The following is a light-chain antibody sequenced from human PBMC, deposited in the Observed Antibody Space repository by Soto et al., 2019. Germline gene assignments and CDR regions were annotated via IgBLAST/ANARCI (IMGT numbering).Light chain of an antibody. CDR2: DAS. V-gene: IGKV1-5*01. J-gene: IGKJ1*01. CDR3: QQYKTSLYS. Sequence: IQMTQSPSPLSASVGDRVTITCRASQSISSWLAWYQQKPGKAPNLLIYDASSLESGVPSRFSGSRSGTEFTLTINSLQPDDVATYFCQQYKTSLYSFGQGTKVDIK. CDR1: QSISSW.